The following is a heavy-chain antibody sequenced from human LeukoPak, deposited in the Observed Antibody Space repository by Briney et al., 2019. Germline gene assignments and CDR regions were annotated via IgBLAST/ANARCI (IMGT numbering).Heavy chain of an antibody. CDR3: ARGYSSSWSIFEGYMDV. Sequence: PGGCLRLSCAASGFTDRRYNVQWVSQAPGKGLEWVSSITSSSSYKYYADSVKHSVNILRDIDKNTLYLEMCTLISEDIAVYYCARGYSSSWSIFEGYMDVWGKGTTVTVSS. CDR2: ITSSSSYK. J-gene: IGHJ6*03. V-gene: IGHV3-21*01. D-gene: IGHD6-13*01. CDR1: GFTDRRYN.